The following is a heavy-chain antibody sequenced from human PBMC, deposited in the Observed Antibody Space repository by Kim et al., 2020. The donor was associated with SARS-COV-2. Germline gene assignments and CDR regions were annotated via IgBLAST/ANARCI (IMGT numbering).Heavy chain of an antibody. V-gene: IGHV3-30*18. J-gene: IGHJ4*02. Sequence: GGSLRLSCAASGFTFSSYGMHWVRQAPGKGLEWVAVISYDGSNKYYADSVKGRFTISRDNSKNTLYLQMNSLRAEDTAVYYCAKAFGDYERPPDYWGQGTLVTVSS. D-gene: IGHD4-17*01. CDR1: GFTFSSYG. CDR3: AKAFGDYERPPDY. CDR2: ISYDGSNK.